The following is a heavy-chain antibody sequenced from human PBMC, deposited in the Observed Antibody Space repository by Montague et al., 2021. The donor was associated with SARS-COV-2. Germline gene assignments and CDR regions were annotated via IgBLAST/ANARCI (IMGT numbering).Heavy chain of an antibody. D-gene: IGHD2-15*01. J-gene: IGHJ6*02. CDR3: ARFETSKFYSSGVDV. CDR2: ISNESTYI. Sequence: SLRLSCAASGFTFSSFSMNWVRQAPGKRLEWVASISNESTYILYAESVRGRFTVSGDNAQNLLFLQMNSLRAEDTALYYCARFETSKFYSSGVDVWGQGTTVTVSS. CDR1: GFTFSSFS. V-gene: IGHV3-21*01.